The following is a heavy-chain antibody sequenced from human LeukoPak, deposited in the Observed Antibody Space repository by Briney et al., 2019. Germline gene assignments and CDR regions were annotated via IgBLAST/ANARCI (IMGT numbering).Heavy chain of an antibody. CDR1: GFIFSNYA. CDR2: IWYDGSNK. J-gene: IGHJ5*02. D-gene: IGHD3-10*01. V-gene: IGHV3-33*08. Sequence: GASLRLSCAASGFIFSNYAMSWARQAPGKGLEWVAVIWYDGSNKYYADSVKGRFTISRDNSKNTLYLQMNSLRAEDTAVYYCARDSRRYYYGSGSPPEFDPWGQGTLVTVSS. CDR3: ARDSRRYYYGSGSPPEFDP.